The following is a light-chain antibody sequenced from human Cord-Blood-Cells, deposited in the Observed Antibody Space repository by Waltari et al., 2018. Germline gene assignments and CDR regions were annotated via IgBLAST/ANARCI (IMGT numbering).Light chain of an antibody. J-gene: IGLJ1*01. CDR1: SSDVGGYNA. V-gene: IGLV2-14*01. Sequence: QSALTQPASVSGSPGQSITISCTGTSSDVGGYNAVSWYQQHPGKAPKLMIYDVSNRRSGVSHRFSGSKTGNTASLTISGVQAEDEADYYCSSYTSSSTLYVFGTGTKVTVL. CDR3: SSYTSSSTLYV. CDR2: DVS.